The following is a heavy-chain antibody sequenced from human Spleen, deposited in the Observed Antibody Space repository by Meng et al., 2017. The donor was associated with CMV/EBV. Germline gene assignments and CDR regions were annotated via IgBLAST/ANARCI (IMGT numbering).Heavy chain of an antibody. CDR1: GFTFSSHW. Sequence: GGSLRLSCAASGFTFSSHWMHWVRQAPGKGLVWVSRINIDGKITTYADSVKGRFTIARDIAKSSLYLQMNSLRAEDTALYHCARSVGTAAGAGMDVWGQGTTVTVSS. J-gene: IGHJ6*02. CDR3: ARSVGTAAGAGMDV. V-gene: IGHV3-74*03. D-gene: IGHD6-13*01. CDR2: INIDGKIT.